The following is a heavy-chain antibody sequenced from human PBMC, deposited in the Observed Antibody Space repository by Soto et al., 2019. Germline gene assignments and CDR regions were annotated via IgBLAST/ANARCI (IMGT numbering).Heavy chain of an antibody. CDR3: AHRKGGYCSSTSCQGYFDP. J-gene: IGHJ5*02. D-gene: IGHD2-2*01. V-gene: IGHV2-5*02. Sequence: GSGPTLVNPTQTLTLTCTFSGFSLDTFGLGVAWIRQPPGKALEWLAAIYWDDDKRYSPSRENKVTISKESSKNQVVLTLTNVDSVDTATYYCAHRKGGYCSSTSCQGYFDPLGQGTPVTVSS. CDR1: GFSLDTFGLG. CDR2: IYWDDDK.